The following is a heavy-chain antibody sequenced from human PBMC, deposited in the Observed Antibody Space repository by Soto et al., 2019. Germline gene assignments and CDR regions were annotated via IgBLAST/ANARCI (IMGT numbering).Heavy chain of an antibody. Sequence: PSGTLSLTCAVYGGSFSGYYWSWIRQPPGKGLEWIGEINHRGSTNYNPSLKSRLTISVDTSKNQFSLNLRSVTAAGTAVYYCARRDIVVQLAARRGSLDYWSQGTLVTVSS. CDR3: ARRDIVVQLAARRGSLDY. CDR2: INHRGST. D-gene: IGHD2-2*01. J-gene: IGHJ4*02. V-gene: IGHV4-34*01. CDR1: GGSFSGYY.